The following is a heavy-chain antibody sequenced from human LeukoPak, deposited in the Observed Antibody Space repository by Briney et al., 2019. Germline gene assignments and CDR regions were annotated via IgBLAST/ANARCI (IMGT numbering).Heavy chain of an antibody. CDR2: ISSSGSNI. J-gene: IGHJ3*02. D-gene: IGHD2-2*01. Sequence: GGSLRLSCAASGFTFSDYYMSWIRQAPGKGLEWVSYISSSGSNIYYADSVKGRFTISRDNSKNTLYLQMNSLRAEDTAVYYCARDHGGGVVSRAFDIWGQGTMVTVSS. CDR1: GFTFSDYY. V-gene: IGHV3-11*04. CDR3: ARDHGGGVVSRAFDI.